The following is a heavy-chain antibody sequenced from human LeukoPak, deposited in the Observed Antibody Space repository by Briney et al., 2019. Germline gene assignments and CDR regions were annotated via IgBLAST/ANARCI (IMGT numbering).Heavy chain of an antibody. J-gene: IGHJ3*02. Sequence: SETLSLTCTVSGGSISSSSYYWGWIRQPPGKGLEWIGSIYYSGSTYYNPSRKSRVTISVDTSKNQFSLKLSSVTAADTAVYYCASSPSTIFGVVIYLAFDIWGQGTMVTVSS. CDR2: IYYSGST. CDR1: GGSISSSSYY. D-gene: IGHD3-3*01. V-gene: IGHV4-39*01. CDR3: ASSPSTIFGVVIYLAFDI.